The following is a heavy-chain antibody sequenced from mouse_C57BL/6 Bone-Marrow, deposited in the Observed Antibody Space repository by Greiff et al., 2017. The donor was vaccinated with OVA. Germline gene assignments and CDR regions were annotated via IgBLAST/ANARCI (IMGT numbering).Heavy chain of an antibody. CDR2: IYPRSGNT. Sequence: VQLQQSGAELARPGASVKLSCKASGYTFTSYGISWVKQRTGQGLEWIGEIYPRSGNTYYNEKFKGKATLTADKSSSTAYMELRSLTSEDSAVYFGARDDYDVGYAMDYWGQGTSVTVSS. V-gene: IGHV1-81*01. J-gene: IGHJ4*01. CDR3: ARDDYDVGYAMDY. D-gene: IGHD2-4*01. CDR1: GYTFTSYG.